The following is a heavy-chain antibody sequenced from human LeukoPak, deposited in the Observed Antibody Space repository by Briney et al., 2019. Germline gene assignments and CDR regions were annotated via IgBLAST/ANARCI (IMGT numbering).Heavy chain of an antibody. CDR2: IIPIFGTA. V-gene: IGHV1-69*13. Sequence: SVKVSCKASGGTFSSYAISWVRQAPGQGLEWMGGIIPIFGTANYAQKFQGRVTITADESTSTAYMELSSLRSEDTAVYYCARGISSGSYYNRYWFDPWGQGTLVTVSS. D-gene: IGHD3-10*01. CDR1: GGTFSSYA. CDR3: ARGISSGSYYNRYWFDP. J-gene: IGHJ5*02.